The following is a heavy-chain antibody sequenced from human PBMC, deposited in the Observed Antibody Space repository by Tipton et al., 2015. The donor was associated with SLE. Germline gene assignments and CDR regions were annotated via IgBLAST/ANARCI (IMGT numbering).Heavy chain of an antibody. CDR2: IYHSGTT. D-gene: IGHD1-26*01. Sequence: TLSLTCTVSGGSVSSSSKYWAWIRQPPGKGLVWFGTIYHSGTTYYNPSLKSRLTLSIDTSKNQFSLKLSSVTAADTAVYYCARRMGPSVAFDIWGHGTVVTVSS. J-gene: IGHJ3*02. CDR3: ARRMGPSVAFDI. V-gene: IGHV4-39*07. CDR1: GGSVSSSSKY.